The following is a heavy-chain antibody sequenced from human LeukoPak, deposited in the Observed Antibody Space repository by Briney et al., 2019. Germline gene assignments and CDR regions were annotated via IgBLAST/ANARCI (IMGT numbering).Heavy chain of an antibody. D-gene: IGHD2-21*01. Sequence: SETLSLTCTVAGGSISSSYWSWIRQPPGKGLEWIGYIYYSGSTNYNPSLKSRVTISVEKSKNQFSLKLSSVTAPHTAVYYCARTHRMWTSYYFDYWGQGTLVTVSS. V-gene: IGHV4-59*08. CDR3: ARTHRMWTSYYFDY. CDR1: GGSISSSY. J-gene: IGHJ4*02. CDR2: IYYSGST.